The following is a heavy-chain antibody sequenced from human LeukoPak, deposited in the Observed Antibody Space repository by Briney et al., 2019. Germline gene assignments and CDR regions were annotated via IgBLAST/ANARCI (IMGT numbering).Heavy chain of an antibody. V-gene: IGHV3-33*08. J-gene: IGHJ3*02. CDR1: GFTFSSYG. D-gene: IGHD6-19*01. CDR3: ARPKYSSGYDAFDI. Sequence: GGSLRLSCAASGFTFSSYGMHWVRQAPGKGLEWVAVIWYDGSNKYYADSVKGRFTISRDNSKNTLYLQMNSLRAEDTAVYYCARPKYSSGYDAFDIWGQGTMVTVSS. CDR2: IWYDGSNK.